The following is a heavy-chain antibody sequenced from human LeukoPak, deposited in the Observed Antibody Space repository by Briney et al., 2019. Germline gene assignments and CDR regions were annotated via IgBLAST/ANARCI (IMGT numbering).Heavy chain of an antibody. CDR2: IRSKAYGGTT. Sequence: GGSLRLSCAASGFTFSSYAMSWVRQAPGKGLEWVGFIRSKAYGGTTEYAASVKGRFTISRDDSKSIAYLQMNSLKTEDTAVYYCTSDYGDYNDAFDIWGQGTMVTVSS. CDR1: GFTFSSYA. V-gene: IGHV3-49*04. CDR3: TSDYGDYNDAFDI. J-gene: IGHJ3*02. D-gene: IGHD4-17*01.